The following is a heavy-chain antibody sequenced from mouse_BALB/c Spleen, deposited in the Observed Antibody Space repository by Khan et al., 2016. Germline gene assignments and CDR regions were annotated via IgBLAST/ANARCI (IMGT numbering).Heavy chain of an antibody. CDR3: ARSVYYRYAWFAY. Sequence: QVQLQQSGAELVKPGASVKLSCKASGYTFTSYWMHWVKQRPGQGLEWIGEIDPSDSYTNYNQKFKGKATLTADKSSSTAYMQLSSLTSEDSAVYYCARSVYYRYAWFAYWGQGTLVTVSA. J-gene: IGHJ3*01. V-gene: IGHV1-69*02. CDR1: GYTFTSYW. CDR2: IDPSDSYT. D-gene: IGHD2-14*01.